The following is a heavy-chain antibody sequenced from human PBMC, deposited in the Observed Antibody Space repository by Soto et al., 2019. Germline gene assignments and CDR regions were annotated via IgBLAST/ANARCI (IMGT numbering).Heavy chain of an antibody. D-gene: IGHD3-3*01. Sequence: PSETLSLTCTISGGAIGSHYWTWIRQPAGKGLEWIGRIYGCGSTKYNPSLQSRVTMSLDTSKKQFSLRLESVTAADTAVYYWARGQRFSDWFDPWGQGTLVTVSS. CDR3: ARGQRFSDWFDP. CDR2: IYGCGST. CDR1: GGAIGSHY. J-gene: IGHJ5*02. V-gene: IGHV4-4*07.